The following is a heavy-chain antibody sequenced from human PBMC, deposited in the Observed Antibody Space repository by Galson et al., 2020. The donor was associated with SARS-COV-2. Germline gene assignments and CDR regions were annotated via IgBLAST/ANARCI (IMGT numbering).Heavy chain of an antibody. CDR3: ARESSRYYDSSGYYYWFDP. V-gene: IGHV1-8*01. CDR2: MNPNSGNT. D-gene: IGHD3-22*01. J-gene: IGHJ5*02. Sequence: ASVKVSCKASGYTFTSYDINWVRQATGQGLEWMGWMNPNSGNTDYAQKFQGRVTMTRNTSISTAYMELSSLRSEDTAVYYCARESSRYYDSSGYYYWFDPWGQGTLVTVSS. CDR1: GYTFTSYD.